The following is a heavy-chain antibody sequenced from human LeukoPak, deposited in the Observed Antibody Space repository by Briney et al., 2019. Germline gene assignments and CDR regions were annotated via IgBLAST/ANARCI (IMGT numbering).Heavy chain of an antibody. V-gene: IGHV3-7*01. CDR1: GFTFSSYW. CDR3: ARDPQYYYYYYGMDV. Sequence: PGGSLRLSCAASGFTFSSYWMSWVRQAPGKGLEWVANIKQDGSVKYYVDSVKGRFTISRDNAKNSLYLQMNSLRAEDTAVYYCARDPQYYYYYYGMDVWGQGTTVTVSS. CDR2: IKQDGSVK. J-gene: IGHJ6*02.